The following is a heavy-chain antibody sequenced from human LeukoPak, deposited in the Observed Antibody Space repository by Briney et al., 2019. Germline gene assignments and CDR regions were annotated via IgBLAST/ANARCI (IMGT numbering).Heavy chain of an antibody. D-gene: IGHD2-21*02. CDR3: ARGPTRMKTIAVVTAGVNWFDP. J-gene: IGHJ5*02. Sequence: SETLSLTCTVSGGSISSSSYYWGWIRQPPGKGLEWIGEINHSGSTNYNPSLKSRVTISVDTSKNQFSLKLSSVTAADTAVYYCARGPTRMKTIAVVTAGVNWFDPWGQGTLVTVSS. V-gene: IGHV4-39*07. CDR2: INHSGST. CDR1: GGSISSSSYY.